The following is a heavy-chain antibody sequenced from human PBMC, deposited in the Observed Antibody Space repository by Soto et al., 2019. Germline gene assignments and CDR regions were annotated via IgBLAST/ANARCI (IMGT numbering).Heavy chain of an antibody. CDR3: ARARLGSAAIGHFDH. CDR1: GFTFSIYV. J-gene: IGHJ4*02. D-gene: IGHD6-25*01. CDR2: ISRSSFSI. Sequence: GGSLRLSCVASGFTFSIYVLSWVRQAPGKVLEWISHISRSSFSIYYADSVKGRVTISRDNARNSLFLQMNSLRDEDTAVYFCARARLGSAAIGHFDHWGQGTLVTVSS. V-gene: IGHV3-48*02.